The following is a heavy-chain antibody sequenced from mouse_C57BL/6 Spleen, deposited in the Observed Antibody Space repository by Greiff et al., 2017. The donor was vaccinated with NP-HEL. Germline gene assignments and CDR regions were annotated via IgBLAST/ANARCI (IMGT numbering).Heavy chain of an antibody. D-gene: IGHD1-1*01. CDR1: GYAFSSYW. Sequence: VQLQQSGAELVKPGASVKISCKASGYAFSSYWMNWVKQRPGKGLEWIGQIYPGDGDTNYNGKFKGKATLTADKSSSTAYMQLSSLTSEDAAVYFCARDDYGSRAAYWGQGTLVTVSA. V-gene: IGHV1-80*01. CDR2: IYPGDGDT. CDR3: ARDDYGSRAAY. J-gene: IGHJ3*01.